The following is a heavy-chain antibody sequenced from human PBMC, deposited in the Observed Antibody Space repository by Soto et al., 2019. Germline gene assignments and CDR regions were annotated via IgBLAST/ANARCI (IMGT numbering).Heavy chain of an antibody. CDR2: IYYSGST. CDR1: GGSISSGGYY. CDR3: ATSQWLPTYYYYGMDV. J-gene: IGHJ6*02. Sequence: SETLSLTCTVSGGSISSGGYYWSWIRQHPGKGLEWIGYIYYSGSTYYNPSLKSRVTISVDTSKNQFSLKLSSVTAADTAVYYCATSQWLPTYYYYGMDVWGQGTTVTAP. V-gene: IGHV4-31*03. D-gene: IGHD3-22*01.